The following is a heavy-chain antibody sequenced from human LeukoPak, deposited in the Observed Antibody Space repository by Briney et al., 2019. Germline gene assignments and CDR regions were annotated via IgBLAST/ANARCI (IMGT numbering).Heavy chain of an antibody. CDR1: GFTFDDYA. Sequence: GRSLRLSCAASGFTFDDYAIHWVRQAPGKGLECVSRIDSNSATIVYGDSVKGRFSISRDNAKNSLYLQMNSLRADDTAVYYCARDSDSSGWLDYYMDVWGKGTTVTISS. CDR2: IDSNSATI. D-gene: IGHD6-19*01. CDR3: ARDSDSSGWLDYYMDV. J-gene: IGHJ6*03. V-gene: IGHV3-9*01.